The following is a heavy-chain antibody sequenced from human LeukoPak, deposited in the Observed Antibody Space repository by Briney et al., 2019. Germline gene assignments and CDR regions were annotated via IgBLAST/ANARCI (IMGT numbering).Heavy chain of an antibody. CDR3: ASGYLPFDY. CDR1: GFTVSSKD. Sequence: GGSLRLSCAASGFTVSSKDMSWVRQAPGKGLEWVSVIYSGGSTYYADSVKGRFTISSDNSKTTLYLQMNTLRAEDTAVYYRASGYLPFDYWGQGTLVTVSS. D-gene: IGHD5-18*01. V-gene: IGHV3-53*01. J-gene: IGHJ4*02. CDR2: IYSGGST.